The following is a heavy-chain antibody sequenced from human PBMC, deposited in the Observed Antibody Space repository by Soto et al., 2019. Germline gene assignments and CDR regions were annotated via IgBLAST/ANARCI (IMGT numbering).Heavy chain of an antibody. Sequence: PGGSLRLSCAASGFTFSSYAMSWVRQAPGKGLEWVSAISGSGGSTYYADSVKGRFTISRDNSKNTLYLQMNSLRAEDTAVYYCAKTPPKGYDFWSGYPYYFDYWGQGTLVTVS. D-gene: IGHD3-3*01. CDR3: AKTPPKGYDFWSGYPYYFDY. J-gene: IGHJ4*02. V-gene: IGHV3-23*01. CDR1: GFTFSSYA. CDR2: ISGSGGST.